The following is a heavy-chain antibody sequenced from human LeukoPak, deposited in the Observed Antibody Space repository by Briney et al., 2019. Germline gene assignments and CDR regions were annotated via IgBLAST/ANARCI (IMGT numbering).Heavy chain of an antibody. V-gene: IGHV1-2*02. CDR3: ARRIRLTPGGDYFDF. J-gene: IGHJ4*02. CDR2: INPNGGGT. Sequence: GASVKVSCKASGYTFIGNYIHWVRQAPGQGLEWMGWINPNGGGTSYAQNFQGRVTMTRDTSISTAYMELSSLRSDDTAVYYCARRIRLTPGGDYFDFWGQGTLVTVSS. CDR1: GYTFIGNY. D-gene: IGHD3-16*01.